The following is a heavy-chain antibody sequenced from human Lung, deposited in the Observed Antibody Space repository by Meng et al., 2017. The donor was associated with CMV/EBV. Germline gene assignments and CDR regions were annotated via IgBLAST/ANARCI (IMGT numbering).Heavy chain of an antibody. J-gene: IGHJ4*02. CDR1: GFTSSNYA. CDR3: AKTSAAARVYYFDY. Sequence: LXCAASGFTSSNYAINWVRQAPGKGLEWVSAISGTGATTYYADSVRGRFTISRDNSKNSVHLQMNSLRAEDTAMYYCAKTSAAARVYYFDYWGPGTLVTVSS. CDR2: ISGTGATT. V-gene: IGHV3-23*01. D-gene: IGHD6-13*01.